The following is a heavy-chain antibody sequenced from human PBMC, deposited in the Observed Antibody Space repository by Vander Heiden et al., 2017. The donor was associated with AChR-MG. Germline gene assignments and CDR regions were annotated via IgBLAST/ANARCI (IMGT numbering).Heavy chain of an antibody. CDR3: AKDQEGRSAAAGIGYYFDY. CDR2: INHPGDTT. CDR1: GFTFNTYA. J-gene: IGHJ4*02. Sequence: EVQLLESGGGLVLPGGSLKLTCAASGFTFNTYAMNWVRPAPGKGLEWVSGINHPGDTTYYADSVKGRFTISRDNSKNTLSLQMNSLRAEDTAVYYCAKDQEGRSAAAGIGYYFDYWGQGTLVTVSS. D-gene: IGHD6-13*01. V-gene: IGHV3-23*01.